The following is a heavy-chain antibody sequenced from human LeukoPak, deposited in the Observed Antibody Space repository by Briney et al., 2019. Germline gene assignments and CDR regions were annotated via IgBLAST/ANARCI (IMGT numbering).Heavy chain of an antibody. D-gene: IGHD3-3*01. J-gene: IGHJ5*02. CDR1: GFTFSSYA. CDR2: ISGSGGST. Sequence: GGSLRLSCAASGFTFSSYAMSWVRQAPGKGLEWVSAISGSGGSTYYADSVKGRFTISRDNSKNTLYLQMNSLRAEDTAVYYCAKVDYDFWSVRAHQQANWFDPWGQGTLVTVSS. CDR3: AKVDYDFWSVRAHQQANWFDP. V-gene: IGHV3-23*01.